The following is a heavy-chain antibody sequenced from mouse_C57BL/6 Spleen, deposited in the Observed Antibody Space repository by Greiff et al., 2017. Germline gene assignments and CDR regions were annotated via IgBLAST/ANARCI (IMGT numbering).Heavy chain of an antibody. V-gene: IGHV1-7*01. CDR3: ARWATVVEGYFDV. Sequence: QVQLQQSGAELAKPGASVKLSCKASGYTFTSYWMHWVNQRPGQGLEWIGYINPSSGYTKYNQKFKDKATLTADKSSSTAYMQLSSLTYEDSAVDYCARWATVVEGYFDVWGTGTTVTVAS. J-gene: IGHJ1*03. CDR2: INPSSGYT. CDR1: GYTFTSYW. D-gene: IGHD1-1*01.